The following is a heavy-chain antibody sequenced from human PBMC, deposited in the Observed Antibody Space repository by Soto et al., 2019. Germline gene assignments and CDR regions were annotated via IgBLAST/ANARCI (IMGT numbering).Heavy chain of an antibody. CDR2: IIPIFGTA. V-gene: IGHV1-69*13. J-gene: IGHJ5*02. Sequence: GASVKVSCKASGGTFSSYAISWVRQAPGQGLEWMGGIIPIFGTANYAQKFQGRVTITADESTSTAYMELSSLRSEDTAVYYCARTTRIAPNWFDPSGQGTRVTVAS. D-gene: IGHD6-13*01. CDR1: GGTFSSYA. CDR3: ARTTRIAPNWFDP.